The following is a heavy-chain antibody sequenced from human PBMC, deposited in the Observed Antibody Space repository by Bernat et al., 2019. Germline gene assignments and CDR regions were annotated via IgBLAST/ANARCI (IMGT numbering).Heavy chain of an antibody. CDR2: ISYDGSNK. D-gene: IGHD2-15*01. V-gene: IGHV3-30-3*01. CDR3: ARDGAPYCSGGSCRTYYYGMDV. Sequence: QAQLVESGGGVVQPGRSLRLSCAASGFTFSSYAMHWVRQAPGKGLEWVAVISYDGSNKYYADSVKGRFTISRDNSKNTLYLQMNSLRAEDTAVYYCARDGAPYCSGGSCRTYYYGMDVWGQGTTVTVSS. CDR1: GFTFSSYA. J-gene: IGHJ6*02.